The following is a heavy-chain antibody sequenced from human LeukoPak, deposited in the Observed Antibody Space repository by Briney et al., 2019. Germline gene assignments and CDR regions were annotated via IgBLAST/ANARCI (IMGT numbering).Heavy chain of an antibody. Sequence: ASVKVSCKASGYTFTGYYMHWVRQAPGQGLEWMGWINPNSGGTNYAQKFQGRVTMTRDTSISTAYMELSRLRSDDTAVYYCARETVTTGGSWFDPWGQGTLVTVSS. D-gene: IGHD4-11*01. CDR2: INPNSGGT. CDR3: ARETVTTGGSWFDP. V-gene: IGHV1-2*02. CDR1: GYTFTGYY. J-gene: IGHJ5*02.